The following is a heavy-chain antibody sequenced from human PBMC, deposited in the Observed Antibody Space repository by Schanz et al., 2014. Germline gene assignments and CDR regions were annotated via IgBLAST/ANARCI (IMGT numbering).Heavy chain of an antibody. CDR2: LSGSGGST. Sequence: EADLVESGGGLIQRGESLRLSCAASGFTFSSYAMSWVRQAPGKGLEWVSALSGSGGSTYYADSVKGRFTISRDNSKNTLYLQMNSLRAEDTAVYYCAKQIHYDILTVTRNWGQGTLXTVSS. CDR1: GFTFSSYA. D-gene: IGHD3-9*01. V-gene: IGHV3-23*04. J-gene: IGHJ4*02. CDR3: AKQIHYDILTVTRN.